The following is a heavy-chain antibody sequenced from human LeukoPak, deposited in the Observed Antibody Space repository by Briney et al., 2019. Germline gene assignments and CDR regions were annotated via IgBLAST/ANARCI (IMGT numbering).Heavy chain of an antibody. D-gene: IGHD5-24*01. Sequence: PGGSLRLSCAASGFTFSDYEMNWVRQAPGKGLEWVSYISGSGESIYYADSVKGRFTISRDNANNLLYLQMNSLRGEDTALYYCARGRGNGYNSYFDYWGQGTLVTVSS. CDR3: ARGRGNGYNSYFDY. CDR1: GFTFSDYE. CDR2: ISGSGESI. V-gene: IGHV3-48*03. J-gene: IGHJ4*02.